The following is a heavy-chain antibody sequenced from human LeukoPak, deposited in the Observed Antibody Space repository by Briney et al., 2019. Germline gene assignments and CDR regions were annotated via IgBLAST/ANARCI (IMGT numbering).Heavy chain of an antibody. V-gene: IGHV3-23*01. CDR3: AKDRGLYSGWRGYFDY. CDR1: GFNFSSYA. D-gene: IGHD1-26*01. Sequence: GGSLRHSCAASGFNFSSYAMSWVRQAPGKGLEWVSAISRSGGSPYYAASVKGRFTISRDNSKNTLYLQMNSLRAEETAVYYCAKDRGLYSGWRGYFDYWGQGTLVTVSS. CDR2: ISRSGGSP. J-gene: IGHJ4*02.